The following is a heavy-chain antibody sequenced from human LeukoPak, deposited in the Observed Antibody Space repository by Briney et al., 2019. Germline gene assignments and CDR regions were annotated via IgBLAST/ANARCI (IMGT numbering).Heavy chain of an antibody. J-gene: IGHJ4*02. V-gene: IGHV4-39*07. CDR3: ARESPGSGGSFDY. D-gene: IGHD3-10*01. Sequence: SETLSLTCTVSGGSISSSSYYWGWIRQPPGKGLEWIGSIYYSGSTYYNPSLKSRVTISVDTSKNQFSLKLSSVTAADTAVYYCARESPGSGGSFDYWGQGTLVTVSS. CDR2: IYYSGST. CDR1: GGSISSSSYY.